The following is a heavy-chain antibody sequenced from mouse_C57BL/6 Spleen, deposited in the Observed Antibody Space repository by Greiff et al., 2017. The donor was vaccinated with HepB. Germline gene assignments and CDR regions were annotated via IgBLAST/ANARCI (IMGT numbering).Heavy chain of an antibody. CDR1: GYTFTSYW. Sequence: VQLQQPGTELVKPGASVKLSCKASGYTFTSYWMHCVKQRPGQGLEWIGNINPSNGGTNYNEKFKSKATLTVDKSSSTAYMQLSSLTSEDSAVYYCARGDYDVYWYFDVWGTGTTVTVSS. D-gene: IGHD2-4*01. CDR3: ARGDYDVYWYFDV. CDR2: INPSNGGT. V-gene: IGHV1-53*01. J-gene: IGHJ1*03.